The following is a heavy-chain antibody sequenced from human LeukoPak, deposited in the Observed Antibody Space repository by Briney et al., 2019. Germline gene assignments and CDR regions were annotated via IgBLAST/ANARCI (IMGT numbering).Heavy chain of an antibody. V-gene: IGHV1-2*02. CDR1: GYTFTGYY. CDR3: ARPARSIPKLYYFDY. D-gene: IGHD2-2*01. J-gene: IGHJ4*02. Sequence: GASVKVSCKASGYTFTGYYMHWVRQAPGQGLEWMGWINPNSGGTNYAQKFQGRVTMTRDTSISTAYMELSRLRSDDTAVYYCARPARSIPKLYYFDYWGQGTLVTVSS. CDR2: INPNSGGT.